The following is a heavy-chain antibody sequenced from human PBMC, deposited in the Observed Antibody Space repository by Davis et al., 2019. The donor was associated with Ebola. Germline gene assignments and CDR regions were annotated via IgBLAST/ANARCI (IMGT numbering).Heavy chain of an antibody. D-gene: IGHD6-19*01. J-gene: IGHJ4*02. CDR2: ISHDGRNK. CDR1: GFIFSNYA. V-gene: IGHV3-30*03. CDR3: ARWPSSGWRPDFDY. Sequence: PGGSLRLSCAASGFIFSNYAMQWVRQTPGKGPEWVAVISHDGRNKNYADSVKGRFTISRDNSKNTLYLQMNSLRGEDTAVYYCARWPSSGWRPDFDYWGQGTQVTVSS.